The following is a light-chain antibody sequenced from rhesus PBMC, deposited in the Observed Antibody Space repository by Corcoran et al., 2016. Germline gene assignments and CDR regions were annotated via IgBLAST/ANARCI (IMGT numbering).Light chain of an antibody. CDR2: GGS. CDR3: VQAIAFPYS. CDR1: QSLLHSNGNTY. Sequence: DIVMTQTPLSLPITPGEPASISCRSSQSLLHSNGNTYLHWYLQKPGQSPQLLIYGGSNRASGVPDRLSGSGSGTDFTLKIRKVEAEDVGVYYCVQAIAFPYSFGQGTKVEIK. J-gene: IGKJ2*01. V-gene: IGKV2-72*01.